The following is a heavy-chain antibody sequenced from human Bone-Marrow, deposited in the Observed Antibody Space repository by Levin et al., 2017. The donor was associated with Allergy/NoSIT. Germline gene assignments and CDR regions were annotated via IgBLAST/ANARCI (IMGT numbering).Heavy chain of an antibody. Sequence: PGGSLRLSCAASGFTFSSYSMNWVRQAPGKGLEWVSSISSSSSYIYYADSVKGRFTISRDNAKNSLYLQMNSLRAEDTAVYYCARDQAAAGTSDYWGQGTLVTVSS. D-gene: IGHD6-13*01. CDR3: ARDQAAAGTSDY. CDR2: ISSSSSYI. CDR1: GFTFSSYS. J-gene: IGHJ4*02. V-gene: IGHV3-21*01.